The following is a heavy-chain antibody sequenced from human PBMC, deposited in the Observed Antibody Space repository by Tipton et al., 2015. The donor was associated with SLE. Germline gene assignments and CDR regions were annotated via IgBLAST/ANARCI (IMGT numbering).Heavy chain of an antibody. J-gene: IGHJ6*02. CDR2: VSGDASSA. D-gene: IGHD2-2*01. CDR1: GFTFSTYW. Sequence: SLRLSCEASGFTFSTYWMHWVRQSPGKGLVWVSIVSGDASSARYADSVKGRFTISRDNAKNTLYLQMNSLRAEDTAVYYCARDAGMHMDVWGQGIRVIVSS. CDR3: ARDAGMHMDV. V-gene: IGHV3-74*01.